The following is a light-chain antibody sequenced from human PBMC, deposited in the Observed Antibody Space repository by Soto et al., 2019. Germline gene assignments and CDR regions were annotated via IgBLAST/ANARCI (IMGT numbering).Light chain of an antibody. CDR2: GAS. CDR1: QSVSSN. V-gene: IGKV3-20*01. J-gene: IGKJ1*01. Sequence: ILVTPAPSTLSCSTGGIATLSCRASQSVSSNLAWYQQKPGQAPRLLIYGASSRATGIPNRFSGSGSGTDFTLTISRLEHEDFAVYYCQQYGKSTQMFGQGTKVDIK. CDR3: QQYGKSTQM.